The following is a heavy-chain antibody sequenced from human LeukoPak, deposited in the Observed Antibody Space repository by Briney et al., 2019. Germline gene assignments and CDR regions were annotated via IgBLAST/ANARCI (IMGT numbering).Heavy chain of an antibody. CDR3: AKDITPSSKSGYFDY. Sequence: PGGSLRLSCAASGFTFDDFTMHWVRQAPGKGLEWVSLISWDGGSTYYADSVEGRFTISRDNSKNSLYLQMNSLRTEDTALYYCAKDITPSSKSGYFDYWGQGTLVTVSS. D-gene: IGHD4-11*01. CDR2: ISWDGGST. J-gene: IGHJ4*02. V-gene: IGHV3-43*01. CDR1: GFTFDDFT.